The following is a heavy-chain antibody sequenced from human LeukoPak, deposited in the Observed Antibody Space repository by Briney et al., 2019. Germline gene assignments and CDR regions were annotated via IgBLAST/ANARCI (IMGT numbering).Heavy chain of an antibody. J-gene: IGHJ1*01. D-gene: IGHD1-26*01. CDR3: ARWDFGSYSTYFQH. CDR1: GGSIISSSYY. V-gene: IGHV4-39*01. CDR2: IYYSGST. Sequence: PSETLSLTCTVSGGSIISSSYYWGWIRQPPGKGLEWIGSIYYSGSTYYNPSLKSRVTISVDTSKNQFSLKLSSVTAADTAVYYCARWDFGSYSTYFQHWGQGTLVTVSS.